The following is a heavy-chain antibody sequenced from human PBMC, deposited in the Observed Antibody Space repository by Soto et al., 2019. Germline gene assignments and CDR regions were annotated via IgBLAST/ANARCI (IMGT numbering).Heavy chain of an antibody. V-gene: IGHV1-8*01. D-gene: IGHD2-21*02. CDR3: GVTTGL. J-gene: IGHJ4*02. Sequence: AASVKVSCKASGYTFTDYDINWVRQAPGQGLEWMGWVSPDHGNPGPAPQFQGRLTMTSDTPTRTVYMELSRLRSDDTAANFSGVTTGLWGQGTMVTAAS. CDR2: VSPDHGNP. CDR1: GYTFTDYD.